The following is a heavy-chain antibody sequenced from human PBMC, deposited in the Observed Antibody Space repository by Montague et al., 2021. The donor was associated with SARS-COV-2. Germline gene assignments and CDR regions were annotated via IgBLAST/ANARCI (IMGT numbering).Heavy chain of an antibody. D-gene: IGHD6-13*01. CDR1: GFTVSSNY. CDR2: IYSGGST. CDR3: AREIAAAAYGWNWFDP. Sequence: SLRLSCAASGFTVSSNYMSWVRQAPGKGLEWVSVIYSGGSTYYADAVXGRFTISRHNSKSTLYLQMNSLRAEDTAVYYCAREIAAAAYGWNWFDPWAREPWSPSPQ. V-gene: IGHV3-53*04. J-gene: IGHJ5*02.